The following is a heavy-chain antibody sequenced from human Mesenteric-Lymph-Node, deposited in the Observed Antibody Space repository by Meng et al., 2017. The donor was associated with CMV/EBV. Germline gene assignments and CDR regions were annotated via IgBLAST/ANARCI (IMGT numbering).Heavy chain of an antibody. J-gene: IGHJ4*02. CDR2: INHSGGT. CDR1: GGSFSGYY. V-gene: IGHV4-34*01. CDR3: ARAAARRPIDY. Sequence: SETLSLTGAVYGGSFSGYYWSWIRQPPGKGLEWIGEINHSGGTNYNPSLKSRVTISVDTSKNQFSLKLSSVTAADTAVYYCARAAARRPIDYWGQGTLVNVSS. D-gene: IGHD6-6*01.